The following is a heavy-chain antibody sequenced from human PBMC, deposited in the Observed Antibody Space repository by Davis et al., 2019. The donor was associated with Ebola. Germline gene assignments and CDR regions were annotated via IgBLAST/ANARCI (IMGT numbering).Heavy chain of an antibody. Sequence: GESLKISCAASGFTFSSYSMNWVRQAPGKGLEWVSSISSSSSYIYYADSVKGRFTISRDNAKNSLYLQMNSLRAEDTAVYYCARDVGWGDFWSGYYDYWGQGTLVTVSS. CDR1: GFTFSSYS. J-gene: IGHJ4*02. CDR3: ARDVGWGDFWSGYYDY. CDR2: ISSSSSYI. D-gene: IGHD3-3*01. V-gene: IGHV3-21*01.